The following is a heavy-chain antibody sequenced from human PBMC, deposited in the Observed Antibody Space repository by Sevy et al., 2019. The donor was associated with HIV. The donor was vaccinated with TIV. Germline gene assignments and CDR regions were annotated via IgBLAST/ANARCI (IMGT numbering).Heavy chain of an antibody. J-gene: IGHJ4*02. CDR2: IFSSGST. Sequence: GGSLRLSCAISGFTVNDKYIIWVRQAPGKGLEWVSVIFSSGSTYYADSAKGRFTISRDNSKNTVALQMYSVRAEDTAVYYCVSLFLSYRSGWCYFDYWGQGTLVTVSS. CDR3: VSLFLSYRSGWCYFDY. V-gene: IGHV3-66*02. CDR1: GFTVNDKY. D-gene: IGHD6-19*01.